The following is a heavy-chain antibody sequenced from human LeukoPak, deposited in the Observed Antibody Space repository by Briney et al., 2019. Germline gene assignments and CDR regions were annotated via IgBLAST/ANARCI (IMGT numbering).Heavy chain of an antibody. CDR1: GFTFSSYS. D-gene: IGHD1-26*01. CDR2: ISSSSSTI. Sequence: GGSLRLSCAASGFTFSSYSMNWVRQAPGKGLVWVSYISSSSSTIYYADSVKGRFTISRDNAKNSLYLQMNSLRAEDTAVYYCARVSGSYHSGNWFDPWGQGTLVTVSS. CDR3: ARVSGSYHSGNWFDP. V-gene: IGHV3-48*04. J-gene: IGHJ5*02.